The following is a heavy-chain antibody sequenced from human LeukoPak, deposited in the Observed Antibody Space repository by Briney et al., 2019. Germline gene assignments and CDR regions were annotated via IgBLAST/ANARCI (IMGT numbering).Heavy chain of an antibody. Sequence: ASVKVSCKASGYTFTSYYMHWVRQAPGQGLEWMGIINPSGGSTSYAQKFQGRVTITADGSTSTAYMELSSLRSEDTAVYYCARLPLRSIAVGYYGMDVWGQGTTVTVSS. CDR1: GYTFTSYY. V-gene: IGHV1-46*01. D-gene: IGHD6-6*01. CDR2: INPSGGST. CDR3: ARLPLRSIAVGYYGMDV. J-gene: IGHJ6*02.